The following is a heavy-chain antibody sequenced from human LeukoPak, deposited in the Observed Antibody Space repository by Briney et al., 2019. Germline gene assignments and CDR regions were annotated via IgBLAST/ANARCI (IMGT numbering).Heavy chain of an antibody. CDR2: MNPNSGNT. J-gene: IGHJ4*02. CDR1: GYTFSSYD. Sequence: SVKVSCKASGYTFSSYDINWVRQATGQGLEWMGWMNPNSGNTGYAQKFQGRVTMTRNTSISTAYMELSSLRSEDTAVYYRARVEMATARRFDYWGQGTLVTVSS. V-gene: IGHV1-8*01. D-gene: IGHD5-24*01. CDR3: ARVEMATARRFDY.